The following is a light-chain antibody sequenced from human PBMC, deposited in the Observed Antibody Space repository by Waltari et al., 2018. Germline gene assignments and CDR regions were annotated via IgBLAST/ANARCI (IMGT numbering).Light chain of an antibody. CDR1: QSVSRA. J-gene: IGKJ1*01. V-gene: IGKV3-20*01. CDR3: QHYLRVPVT. CDR2: VAS. Sequence: SCRASQSVSRALAWYQQRPGQAPRLLIYVASTRATGVPYRFSGSGSGTDVSLTISRLEPDDFAVYYCQHYLRVPVTFGQGTTVEI.